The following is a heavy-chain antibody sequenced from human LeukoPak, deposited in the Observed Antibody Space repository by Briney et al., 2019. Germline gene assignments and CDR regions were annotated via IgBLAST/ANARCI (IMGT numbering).Heavy chain of an antibody. V-gene: IGHV4-4*07. CDR2: IYTSGST. J-gene: IGHJ4*02. D-gene: IGHD2-2*01. CDR3: ARSGYCSSTSRYAVDYFDY. Sequence: PSETLSLTCTVSGGSISSYYWSWIRQPAGKGLEWIGRIYTSGSTNYNPPLKSRVTISVDKSKNQFSLKLSSVTAAHTAVSYCARSGYCSSTSRYAVDYFDYWGQGTLVSVSS. CDR1: GGSISSYY.